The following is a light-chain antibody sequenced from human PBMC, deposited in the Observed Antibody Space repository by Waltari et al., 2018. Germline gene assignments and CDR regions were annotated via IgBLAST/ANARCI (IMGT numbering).Light chain of an antibody. CDR1: QSLVNGDGNTY. V-gene: IGKV2-30*01. CDR2: KVS. J-gene: IGKJ1*01. CDR3: MQGVHWPRS. Sequence: DVVMTQSPPSLPVIFGQPASISCRSSQSLVNGDGNTYLSWFQQRPGQSPRRLIYKVSSRASGVPDRFSGSESGTDFTLKIRRVEAEDSAIYYYMQGVHWPRSFGQGTKVEIE.